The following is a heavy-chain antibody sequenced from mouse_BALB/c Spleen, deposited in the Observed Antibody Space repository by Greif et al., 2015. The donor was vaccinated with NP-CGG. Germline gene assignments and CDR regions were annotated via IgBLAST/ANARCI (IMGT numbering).Heavy chain of an antibody. CDR1: GFTFSSYT. J-gene: IGHJ4*01. Sequence: EVKLEESGGGLVQPGGSLKLSCAASGFTFSSYTMSWVRQTPEKRLEWVAYISNGGGSTYYPDTVKGRFTISRDNAKNTLYLQMSSLKSEDTAMYYCARPLWSYAMDYWGQGTSVTVSS. CDR2: ISNGGGST. V-gene: IGHV5-12-2*01. CDR3: ARPLWSYAMDY. D-gene: IGHD1-1*02.